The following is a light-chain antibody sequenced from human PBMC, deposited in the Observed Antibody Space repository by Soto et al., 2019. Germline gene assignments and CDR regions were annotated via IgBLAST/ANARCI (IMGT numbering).Light chain of an antibody. CDR3: FSYAGSYTLV. CDR2: DVS. Sequence: QSALTQPRSVSGSPGQSVTISCTGTSSDVGGYNYVSWYQQHPGKAPKLMIYDVSKRPSGVPDRFSGSKSGNTASLTISELQAEDEADYYCFSYAGSYTLVFGGGTKHTVL. J-gene: IGLJ2*01. V-gene: IGLV2-11*01. CDR1: SSDVGGYNY.